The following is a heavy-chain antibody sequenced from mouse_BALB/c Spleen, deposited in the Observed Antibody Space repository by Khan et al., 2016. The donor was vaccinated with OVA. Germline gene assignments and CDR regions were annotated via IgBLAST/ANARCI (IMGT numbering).Heavy chain of an antibody. V-gene: IGHV5-9-1*01. CDR1: GFTFSSFV. CDR3: TNGNYGWFAY. Sequence: EVELVESGGGLVEPGGSLKLSCAASGFTFSSFVMSWVRQTPEKRLEWVATISSAATYTYYPDSIKGRFPISRDNAKTTLYLHMNSLRSDDTAIYYCTNGNYGWFAYWGLGTLVTVST. J-gene: IGHJ3*01. CDR2: ISSAATYT. D-gene: IGHD2-1*01.